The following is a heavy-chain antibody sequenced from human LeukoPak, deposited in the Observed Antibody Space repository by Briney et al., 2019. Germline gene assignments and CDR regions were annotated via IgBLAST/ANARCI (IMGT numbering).Heavy chain of an antibody. V-gene: IGHV3-7*01. Sequence: GGSLRLSCAASGFTFSTYWMAWVRQAPGKGLEWVANINPDGSRRPLGDSVRGRFTISRDNAQNSVFLQMNSLRVEDTALYYCATSRVEAAFDIWGQGTMVTVPS. D-gene: IGHD2/OR15-2a*01. J-gene: IGHJ3*02. CDR2: INPDGSRR. CDR1: GFTFSTYW. CDR3: ATSRVEAAFDI.